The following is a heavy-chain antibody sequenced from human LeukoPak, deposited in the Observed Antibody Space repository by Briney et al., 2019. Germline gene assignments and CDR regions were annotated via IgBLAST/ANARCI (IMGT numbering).Heavy chain of an antibody. CDR3: ARSFKPQRIIMIVETGPQEFDFDY. CDR2: IYPGDSDT. D-gene: IGHD3-22*01. Sequence: GESLKISCKGSGYSFTSYWIGWVRQMPGKGLEWMGIIYPGDSDTRYSPSFQGQVTISADKSISTAYLQWSSLKASDTAMYYCARSFKPQRIIMIVETGPQEFDFDYWGQGTLVTVSS. J-gene: IGHJ4*02. V-gene: IGHV5-51*01. CDR1: GYSFTSYW.